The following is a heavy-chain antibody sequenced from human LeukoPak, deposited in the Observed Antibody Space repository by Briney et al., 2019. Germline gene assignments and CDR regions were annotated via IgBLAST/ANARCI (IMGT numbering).Heavy chain of an antibody. V-gene: IGHV4-61*02. CDR2: IYTSGST. D-gene: IGHD3-3*01. CDR3: ARGLGVTIFGVVIGNFQH. J-gene: IGHJ1*01. Sequence: SETLSLTCTVSGGSISSGSYYWSWIRQPAGKGLEWIGRIYTSGSTNYNPSLKSRATISVDTSKNQFSLKLSSVTAADTAVYYCARGLGVTIFGVVIGNFQHWGQGTLVTVSS. CDR1: GGSISSGSYY.